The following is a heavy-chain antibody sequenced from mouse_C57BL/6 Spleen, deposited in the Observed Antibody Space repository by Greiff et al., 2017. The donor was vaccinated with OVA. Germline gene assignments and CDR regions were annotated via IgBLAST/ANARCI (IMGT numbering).Heavy chain of an antibody. D-gene: IGHD1-1*01. J-gene: IGHJ1*03. CDR2: ISSGGDYI. V-gene: IGHV5-9-1*02. Sequence: DVKLVESGAGLVKPGGSLTLSCAASGFTFSSYAMSWVRQTPEKRLEWVAYISSGGDYIYYADTVKGRFTISRANATNTLSLQMSSLKSEDTAMYYWTRGGGYYYCSSFHWYFDVWGTGTTVTVSS. CDR1: GFTFSSYA. CDR3: TRGGGYYYCSSFHWYFDV.